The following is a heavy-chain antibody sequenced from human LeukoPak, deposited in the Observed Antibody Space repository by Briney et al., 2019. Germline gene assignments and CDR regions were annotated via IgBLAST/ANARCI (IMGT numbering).Heavy chain of an antibody. J-gene: IGHJ4*02. CDR3: ARDPTRGYSYGYEDY. CDR2: IKYDGSEK. V-gene: IGHV3-7*01. D-gene: IGHD5-18*01. CDR1: GFTFSSYW. Sequence: GGSLRLSCAASGFTFSSYWMNWVRQAPGKGLEWVANIKYDGSEKCYVDSVKGRFTISRDNAKNSLYLQMNSLRAEDTAVYYCARDPTRGYSYGYEDYWGQGTLVTVSS.